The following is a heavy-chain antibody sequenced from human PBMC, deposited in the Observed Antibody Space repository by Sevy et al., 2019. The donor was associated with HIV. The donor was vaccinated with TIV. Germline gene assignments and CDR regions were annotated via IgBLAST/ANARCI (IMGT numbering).Heavy chain of an antibody. Sequence: SETLSLTCAVSGYSISSGYYWGWIRQPPGKGLEWIGSIYHSGSTYYNPSLKSRVTISVDTSKNQFSLKLSSVTAADTAMYYCARVRGYDYVWGSYRPLRYFDYWGQGTLVTVSS. CDR1: GYSISSGYY. J-gene: IGHJ4*02. CDR3: ARVRGYDYVWGSYRPLRYFDY. V-gene: IGHV4-38-2*01. D-gene: IGHD3-16*02. CDR2: IYHSGST.